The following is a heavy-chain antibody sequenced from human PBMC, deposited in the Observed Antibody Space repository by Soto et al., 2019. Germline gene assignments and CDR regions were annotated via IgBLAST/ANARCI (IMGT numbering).Heavy chain of an antibody. CDR1: GFTFRDHA. J-gene: IGHJ5*02. Sequence: EAQLLASGGGLVQPGGSLRLSCVGSGFTFRDHAMRWVRQAPGRGLGWVSAISANGGSIQHADSVKGRFSVSRDNAKNTVYLQMDNLRTEDSAVDYCAKDRYYDTPGWFDPWGQGSRVIVSS. D-gene: IGHD3-22*01. CDR2: ISANGGSI. CDR3: AKDRYYDTPGWFDP. V-gene: IGHV3-23*01.